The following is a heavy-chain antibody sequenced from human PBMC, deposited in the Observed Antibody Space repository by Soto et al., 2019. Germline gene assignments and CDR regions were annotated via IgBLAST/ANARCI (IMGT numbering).Heavy chain of an antibody. V-gene: IGHV4-30-4*01. CDR3: ASVDTAMVFDY. CDR1: GGSISSGDYY. D-gene: IGHD5-18*01. J-gene: IGHJ4*02. Sequence: SETLSLTCTVSGGSISSGDYYWSWFRQPPGKGLEWIGYIYYSGSTYYNPSLKSRVTISVDTSKNQFSLKLSSVTAADTAVYYCASVDTAMVFDYWGQGTLVTSPQ. CDR2: IYYSGST.